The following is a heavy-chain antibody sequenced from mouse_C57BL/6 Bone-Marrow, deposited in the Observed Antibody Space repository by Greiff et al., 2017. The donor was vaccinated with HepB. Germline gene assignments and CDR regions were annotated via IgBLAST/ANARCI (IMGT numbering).Heavy chain of an antibody. V-gene: IGHV1-82*01. CDR3: ARSSSSPFDY. CDR1: GYSFSSSW. D-gene: IGHD1-1*01. Sequence: VQLQQSGPELVKPGASVKISCKASGYSFSSSWMNWVKQRPGKGLEWIGRIYPGDGDTNYNGKFKGKATLTADKSSSTAYMQRSSLTSEDSAVYFCARSSSSPFDYWGQGTTLTVSS. J-gene: IGHJ2*01. CDR2: IYPGDGDT.